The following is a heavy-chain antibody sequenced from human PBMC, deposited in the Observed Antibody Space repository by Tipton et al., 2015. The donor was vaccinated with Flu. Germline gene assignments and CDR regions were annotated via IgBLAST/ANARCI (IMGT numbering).Heavy chain of an antibody. J-gene: IGHJ5*02. V-gene: IGHV4-39*07. D-gene: IGHD3-3*01. CDR3: ARVSPGVESWFDP. CDR1: GGSISSSSHY. CDR2: IYYTGYP. Sequence: TLSLTCTVSGGSISSSSHYWGWIRQAPGRGLEWVGSIYYTGYPYYNSSLKSRLAMSIDTSKKQFSLRLSSVTAADTAVYYCARVSPGVESWFDPWGQGTLVTVSS.